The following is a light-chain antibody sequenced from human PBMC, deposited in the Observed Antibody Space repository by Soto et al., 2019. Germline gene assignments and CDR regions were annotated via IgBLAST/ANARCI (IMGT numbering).Light chain of an antibody. CDR1: SSNLGDNA. CDR2: SYD. CDR3: AAWDASLDGYV. Sequence: QSVLTQPPSASGTPGQRVTISCSTSSSNLGDNAVNWYQHVPGTAPKLLIYSYDQRPSGVPYRFSGSKSGTSASLAIIGLQSEDEADYYCAAWDASLDGYVFGTGTKVTVL. J-gene: IGLJ1*01. V-gene: IGLV1-44*01.